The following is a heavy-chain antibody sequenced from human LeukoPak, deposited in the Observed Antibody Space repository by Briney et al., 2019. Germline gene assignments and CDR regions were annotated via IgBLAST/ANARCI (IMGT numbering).Heavy chain of an antibody. J-gene: IGHJ5*02. CDR3: IRDFRSADL. V-gene: IGHV3-74*01. Sequence: PGGSLRLSCVASGFTFSNYWMHWVRQPPGKGLVWVSRIYVDGRTTNYADSVRGRFTISRDNAKNTVYLEMNSLSVEDTATYYCIRDFRSADLWGQGTLVTVTS. CDR1: GFTFSNYW. CDR2: IYVDGRTT.